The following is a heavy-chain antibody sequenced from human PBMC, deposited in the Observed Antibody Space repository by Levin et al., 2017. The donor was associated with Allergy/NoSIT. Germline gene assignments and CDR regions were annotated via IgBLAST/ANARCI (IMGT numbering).Heavy chain of an antibody. CDR3: AKTTNGRYDSSGYFPRKAFDI. CDR1: GFTFSSYA. J-gene: IGHJ3*02. V-gene: IGHV3-23*01. D-gene: IGHD3-22*01. CDR2: ISGSGGST. Sequence: SCAASGFTFSSYAMSWVRQAPGKGLEWVSAISGSGGSTYYADSVKGRFTISRDNSKNTLYLQMNSLRAEDTAVYYCAKTTNGRYDSSGYFPRKAFDIWGQGTMVTVSS.